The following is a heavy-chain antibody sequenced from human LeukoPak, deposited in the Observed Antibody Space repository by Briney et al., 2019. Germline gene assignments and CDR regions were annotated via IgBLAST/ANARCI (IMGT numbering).Heavy chain of an antibody. CDR1: GYPFTDQF. Sequence: ASVRVSCKASGYPFTDQFINWVRQAPGRGLEWMGWINPNSGDTNYEQRFQGRVTMTRDTSISTAYMDLTRLASDDTAVYYCARAGDYYDSSGYYCPSFDYSGQGTLVTVSS. CDR2: INPNSGDT. J-gene: IGHJ4*02. V-gene: IGHV1-2*02. CDR3: ARAGDYYDSSGYYCPSFDY. D-gene: IGHD3-22*01.